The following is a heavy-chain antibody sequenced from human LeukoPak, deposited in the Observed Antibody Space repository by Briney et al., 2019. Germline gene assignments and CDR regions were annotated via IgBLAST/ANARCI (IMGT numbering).Heavy chain of an antibody. D-gene: IGHD3-22*01. CDR3: ASPYYYDSSGYYGDAFDI. CDR1: GYSISSGYY. CDR2: IDHSGST. V-gene: IGHV4-38-2*02. Sequence: PSETLSLTCTVSGYSISSGYYWGWIRQPPGKGLEWTGSIDHSGSTYYNPSLKSRITISVDTSKNQFSLKLSSVTAADTAVYYCASPYYYDSSGYYGDAFDIWGQGTMVTVSS. J-gene: IGHJ3*02.